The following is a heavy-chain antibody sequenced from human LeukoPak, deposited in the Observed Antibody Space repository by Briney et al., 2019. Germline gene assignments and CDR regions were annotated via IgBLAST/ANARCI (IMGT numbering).Heavy chain of an antibody. D-gene: IGHD6-19*01. CDR3: ARGTVAGKAPY. J-gene: IGHJ4*02. Sequence: PGGSLRLSCAASGFTFSSHSMNWVRQAPGKGLEWVSYISSSGSTIYYADSVKGRFSISRDNAKNSRHLQMNSLRVEDTAVYYCARGTVAGKAPYWGQGTLVTVSS. CDR2: ISSSGSTI. CDR1: GFTFSSHS. V-gene: IGHV3-48*01.